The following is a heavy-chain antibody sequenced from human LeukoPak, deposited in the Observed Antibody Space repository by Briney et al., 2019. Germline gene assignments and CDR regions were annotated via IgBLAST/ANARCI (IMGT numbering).Heavy chain of an antibody. CDR3: AKFGHYYDSSGYYYDGY. D-gene: IGHD3-22*01. V-gene: IGHV3-23*01. CDR1: VLTFSSYA. Sequence: GGSLRLSCAASVLTFSSYAMSWVRQAPAKGLEWVSVIRGSGGSTYYADSVKGRFTISRDNSESTLYLQMNSLRAEDTAVYYCAKFGHYYDSSGYYYDGYWGQGTLVTVSS. CDR2: IRGSGGST. J-gene: IGHJ4*02.